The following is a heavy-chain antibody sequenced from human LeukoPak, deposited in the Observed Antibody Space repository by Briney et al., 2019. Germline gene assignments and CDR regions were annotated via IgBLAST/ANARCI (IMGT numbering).Heavy chain of an antibody. CDR1: GYTFTGYN. Sequence: ASLKVSCKASGYTFTGYNMHWVRHAPGQGLEWKGGINPKSGGTNYTQKFQGRVTMTRATSISTAYMQLGGLGSYDSAVYYCARRMNSGYDWDFWGQGTLVTVSP. CDR2: INPKSGGT. CDR3: ARRMNSGYDWDF. D-gene: IGHD5-12*01. V-gene: IGHV1-2*02. J-gene: IGHJ4*02.